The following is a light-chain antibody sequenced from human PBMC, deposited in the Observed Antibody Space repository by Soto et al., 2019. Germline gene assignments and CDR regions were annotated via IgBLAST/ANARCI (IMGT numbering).Light chain of an antibody. Sequence: QSVLTQPASVSGSSGQSITISCSGTMRDVGAYNLVSWYQQHPGTAPKLIIYEARNRPSCISSRFSGSRSGNTASLTISGLQPEDEGDYYCSAYTARSTLVFGGGTKVTVL. V-gene: IGLV2-14*01. CDR1: MRDVGAYNL. J-gene: IGLJ3*02. CDR2: EAR. CDR3: SAYTARSTLV.